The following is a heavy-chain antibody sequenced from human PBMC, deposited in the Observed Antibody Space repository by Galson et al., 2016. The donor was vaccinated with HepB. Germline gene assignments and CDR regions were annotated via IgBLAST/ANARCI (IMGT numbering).Heavy chain of an antibody. CDR2: IIPIFGTT. CDR1: GGTFSSYT. V-gene: IGHV1-69*06. Sequence: SVKVSCKASGGTFSSYTISWVRQAPGQGLEWMGGIIPIFGTTNYAQKFQGRVTITADKSTSTAYMELSSLRSEDTAVHNCASASFIEYRKTRSEDAFDIWGQGTMVTVSS. D-gene: IGHD2/OR15-2a*01. CDR3: ASASFIEYRKTRSEDAFDI. J-gene: IGHJ3*02.